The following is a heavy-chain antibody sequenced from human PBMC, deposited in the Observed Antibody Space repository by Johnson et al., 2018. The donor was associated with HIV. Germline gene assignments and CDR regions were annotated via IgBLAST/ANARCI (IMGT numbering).Heavy chain of an antibody. CDR1: GFAFRNSG. CDR2: PWYDGTDK. Sequence: MQLVESGGGVVQPGTSLRLSCAASGFAFRNSGMHWVRQAPGKGLEWVALPWYDGTDKYDADFVKGRFPISRDHSKNTLYLPMNSLSSEDTAVYYCARSTGPYSTYYYDSPDPDAFDIWGQGTMVTVSS. CDR3: ARSTGPYSTYYYDSPDPDAFDI. V-gene: IGHV3-33*01. J-gene: IGHJ3*02. D-gene: IGHD3-22*01.